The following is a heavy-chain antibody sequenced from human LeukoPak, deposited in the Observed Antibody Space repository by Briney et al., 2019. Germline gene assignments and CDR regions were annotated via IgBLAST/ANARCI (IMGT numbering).Heavy chain of an antibody. J-gene: IGHJ4*02. D-gene: IGHD6-13*01. V-gene: IGHV3-11*05. Sequence: GRSLRLSCAASGFTFSDYFMTWIRQAPGKGLEWLSYIRSTGTYTPYADSVRGRFTISRDDAKNSLYLQMNSLRADDTAVYYCARVFSIAAAGTYDYWGQGAMVTVSS. CDR3: ARVFSIAAAGTYDY. CDR1: GFTFSDYF. CDR2: IRSTGTYT.